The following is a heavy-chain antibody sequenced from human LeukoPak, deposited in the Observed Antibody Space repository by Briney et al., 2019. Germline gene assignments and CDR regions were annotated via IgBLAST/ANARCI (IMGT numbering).Heavy chain of an antibody. CDR1: GGSIRSSYYY. J-gene: IGHJ6*02. CDR3: ARLYSSGWPHYYYYGMDV. Sequence: SETLSLTCTVSGGSIRSSYYYWGWIRQPPGKGLEWIGSIYYSGSTYYNPSLKSRVTISVDTSKNQFSLKLSSVTAADTAVYYCARLYSSGWPHYYYYGMDVWGQGTTVTVSS. D-gene: IGHD6-19*01. CDR2: IYYSGST. V-gene: IGHV4-39*01.